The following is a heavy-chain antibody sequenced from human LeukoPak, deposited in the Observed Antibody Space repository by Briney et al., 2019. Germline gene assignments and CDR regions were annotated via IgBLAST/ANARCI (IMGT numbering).Heavy chain of an antibody. CDR1: GFTFTNYV. CDR2: IKNSGGDT. V-gene: IGHV3-23*01. CDR3: AKDPYASGGYYRGYFDS. Sequence: TGGSLRLSCAASGFTFTNYVMSWVRQAPGEGLEWVSTIKNSGGDTYYADSVKGRFTISRDNAKNMLYLQANSLRVEDTAVYYCAKDPYASGGYYRGYFDSWGQGALVTVSS. J-gene: IGHJ4*02. D-gene: IGHD3-10*01.